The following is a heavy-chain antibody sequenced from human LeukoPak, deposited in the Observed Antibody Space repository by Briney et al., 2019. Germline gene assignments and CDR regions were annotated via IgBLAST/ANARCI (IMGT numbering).Heavy chain of an antibody. V-gene: IGHV1-2*02. CDR1: GYTFTGYY. CDR3: AKCRSGYDYYFDY. J-gene: IGHJ4*02. Sequence: GASVKVSCKASGYTFTGYYMHWVRQAPGQGLEWMGWINPNSGGTNYAQKFQGRVTMTRDTSISTAYMELSRLRSDDTAVYYCAKCRSGYDYYFDYWGQGTLVTVSS. D-gene: IGHD3-22*01. CDR2: INPNSGGT.